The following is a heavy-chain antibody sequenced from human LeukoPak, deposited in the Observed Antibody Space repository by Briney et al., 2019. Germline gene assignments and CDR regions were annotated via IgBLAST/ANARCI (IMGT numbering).Heavy chain of an antibody. J-gene: IGHJ4*02. CDR1: GFTFSNYA. CDR2: ISGSGVRT. Sequence: GGSLRLSCAASGFTFSNYAISWVRQAPGKGLEWVSAISGSGVRTYYADSVKGRFTISSDNSKNTLYLQMNSLRAEDTAVYYCAKAPNIVAAGSLLDYWGQGILVTVSS. D-gene: IGHD6-13*01. CDR3: AKAPNIVAAGSLLDY. V-gene: IGHV3-23*01.